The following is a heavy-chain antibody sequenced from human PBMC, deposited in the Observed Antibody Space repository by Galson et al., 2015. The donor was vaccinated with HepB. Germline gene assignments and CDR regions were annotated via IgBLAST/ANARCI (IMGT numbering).Heavy chain of an antibody. CDR3: TTGGYGDPSRRYYYGMDA. CDR1: GFTFRDAW. CDR2: IRSNTDGGTT. V-gene: IGHV3-15*01. Sequence: SLRLSCAASGFTFRDAWMSWVRQAPGKGLEWVGRIRSNTDGGTTDYAAPVKDRFTISRGDSKNTLYPEMNSLKTEDTAVYYCTTGGYGDPSRRYYYGMDAWGQGTTVTVSS. J-gene: IGHJ6*02. D-gene: IGHD4-17*01.